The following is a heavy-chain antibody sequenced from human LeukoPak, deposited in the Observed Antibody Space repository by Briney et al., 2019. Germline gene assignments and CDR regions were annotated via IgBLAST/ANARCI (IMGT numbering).Heavy chain of an antibody. CDR1: GGSLSSHY. V-gene: IGHV4-59*08. D-gene: IGHD6-13*01. Sequence: SETLSLTCTVSGGSLSSHYWSWIRQPPGKGLEWIGYIYYTGSTTYSPSLNSRVSISVDTSKNQFSLKLSSVTAADTAVYYCARHGSSSWSDWFDPWGQGTLVTVSS. CDR3: ARHGSSSWSDWFDP. CDR2: IYYTGST. J-gene: IGHJ5*02.